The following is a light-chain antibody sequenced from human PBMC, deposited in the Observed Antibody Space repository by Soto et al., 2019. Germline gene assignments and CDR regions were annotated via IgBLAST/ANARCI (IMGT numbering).Light chain of an antibody. CDR1: SGDIGSYNR. CDR2: EVT. V-gene: IGLV2-14*01. CDR3: SSYTNINTRACV. J-gene: IGLJ1*01. Sequence: QSALTQPASVSGSPGQSITISCTGTSGDIGSYNRVSWYQQHPGKAPKLITYEVTDRPSGVSNRFSGSKSGNTASLTISGLQAEDEAEYYCSSYTNINTRACVFGTGTKLTVL.